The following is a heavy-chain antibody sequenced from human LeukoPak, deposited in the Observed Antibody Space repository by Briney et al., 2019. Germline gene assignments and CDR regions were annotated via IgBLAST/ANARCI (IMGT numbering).Heavy chain of an antibody. D-gene: IGHD3-3*01. CDR2: ISYDGSNK. V-gene: IGHV3-30*03. Sequence: GGSLRLSCAASGFTFSTYGMHWVRQAPGKGLEWVAVISYDGSNKYYADSVKGRFTISRDNSKNTLYLQMNSLRAEDTAVYYCARTLPPTYYDFWSGYWYYYYYGMDVWGQGTTVTVSS. J-gene: IGHJ6*02. CDR3: ARTLPPTYYDFWSGYWYYYYYGMDV. CDR1: GFTFSTYG.